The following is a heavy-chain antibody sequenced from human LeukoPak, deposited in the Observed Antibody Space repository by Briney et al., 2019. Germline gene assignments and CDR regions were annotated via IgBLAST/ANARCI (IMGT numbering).Heavy chain of an antibody. Sequence: QSGGSLILSCAASGFTFSSYGIHWVRQAPGKGLEWVAVISYDGSSKYYADSVKGRFTISRDNSKNTLYLQMNSLRAEDTAVYYCAREYNSLDYWGQGTLVTVSS. CDR1: GFTFSSYG. J-gene: IGHJ4*02. CDR2: ISYDGSSK. V-gene: IGHV3-30*03. CDR3: AREYNSLDY. D-gene: IGHD1-14*01.